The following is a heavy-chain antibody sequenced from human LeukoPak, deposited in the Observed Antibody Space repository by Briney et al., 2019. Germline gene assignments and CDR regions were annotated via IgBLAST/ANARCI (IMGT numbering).Heavy chain of an antibody. CDR1: GFTFSSYE. CDR2: IRRKAYGGTT. Sequence: SLRLSCAASGFTFSSYEMSWFRQAPGKGLEWVGFIRRKAYGGTTEYAASVKGRFTISRDDSKSIAYLQMNSLKTEDTAVYYCTRSLLWFGELPSNDAFDIWGQGTMVTVSS. CDR3: TRSLLWFGELPSNDAFDI. D-gene: IGHD3-10*01. V-gene: IGHV3-49*03. J-gene: IGHJ3*02.